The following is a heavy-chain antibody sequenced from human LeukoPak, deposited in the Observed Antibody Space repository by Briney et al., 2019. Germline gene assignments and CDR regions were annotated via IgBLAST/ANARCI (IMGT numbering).Heavy chain of an antibody. Sequence: GRSLRLSCAASGFSFSNYGMNWVRQAPGKGPESVAIISSDGRTQIYADSVKGRFTISRDNLKNTLNLQMNYLEAEDTAVYYCAKEEGWGVNSFDMWGQGTMVTVSS. J-gene: IGHJ3*02. V-gene: IGHV3-30*18. D-gene: IGHD1-26*01. CDR2: ISSDGRTQ. CDR3: AKEEGWGVNSFDM. CDR1: GFSFSNYG.